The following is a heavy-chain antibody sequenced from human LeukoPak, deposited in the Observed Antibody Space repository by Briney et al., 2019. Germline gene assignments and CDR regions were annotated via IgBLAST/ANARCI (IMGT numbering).Heavy chain of an antibody. Sequence: ASVKVSCKASGGTFSSYAISWVRQAPGQGLEWMGWISAYNGNTNYAQKLQGRVTMTTDTSTSTAYMELRSLRSDDTAVYYCARVETGTLDYWGQGTLVTVSS. CDR2: ISAYNGNT. V-gene: IGHV1-18*01. D-gene: IGHD1-1*01. CDR1: GGTFSSYA. J-gene: IGHJ4*02. CDR3: ARVETGTLDY.